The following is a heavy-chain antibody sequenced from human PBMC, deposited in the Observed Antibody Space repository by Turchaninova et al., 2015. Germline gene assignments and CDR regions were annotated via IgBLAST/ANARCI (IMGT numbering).Heavy chain of an antibody. Sequence: EVQLVESGGGLVQPGGSPRLSCSASGFTFSTHTMHWVRQAPGEGLEYVSSISGNWNTTYTADAVKGRFTISRDNSKNTLYLRLSSLRADDTAVYYCVKDLARTWAFDMWGQGTMVTVSS. CDR3: VKDLARTWAFDM. J-gene: IGHJ3*02. V-gene: IGHV3-64D*06. CDR1: GFTFSTHT. CDR2: ISGNWNTT. D-gene: IGHD1-14*01.